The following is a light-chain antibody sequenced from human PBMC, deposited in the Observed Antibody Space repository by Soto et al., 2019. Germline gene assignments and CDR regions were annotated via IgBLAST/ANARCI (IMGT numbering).Light chain of an antibody. V-gene: IGKV3-20*01. CDR2: GAS. CDR1: QSVSIN. CDR3: QQYGSSGT. J-gene: IGKJ1*01. Sequence: EIVMTQSPSTLSVSTGERATLSCRASQSVSINLAWYQQKPGQAPRLLIYGASNRATGIPDRFSGSGSGTDFTLTISRLEPEDFAVYYCQQYGSSGTFGQGTKVDIK.